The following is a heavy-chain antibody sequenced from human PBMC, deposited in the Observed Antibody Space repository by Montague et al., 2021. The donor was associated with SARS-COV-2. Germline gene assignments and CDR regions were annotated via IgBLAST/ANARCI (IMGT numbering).Heavy chain of an antibody. J-gene: IGHJ6*04. CDR2: IYHNGST. CDR1: GGSISSYY. CDR3: ARGGGNSADYYNYTMDV. Sequence: SETLSLTCTVSGGSISSYYWTWIRQPPGKGLESIGYIYHNGSTKYNPSLKSRVAISVDTSKNQFSLKLSSVSVADTAVYYCARGGGNSADYYNYTMDVWGKGTTVTVCS. V-gene: IGHV4-59*01. D-gene: IGHD4-23*01.